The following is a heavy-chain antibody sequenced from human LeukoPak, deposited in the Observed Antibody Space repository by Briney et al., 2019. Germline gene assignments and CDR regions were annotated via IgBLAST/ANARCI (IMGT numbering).Heavy chain of an antibody. CDR2: ISSSSSYI. J-gene: IGHJ5*02. Sequence: GGSLRLSCAASGFTFSSYSMNWVRQAPGKGLEWVSSISSSSSYIYYADSVKGRFTISRDNAKNSLYLQMNSLRAEDTAVYYCARVTTVTTFGFAPWGQGTLVTVSS. D-gene: IGHD4-11*01. CDR3: ARVTTVTTFGFAP. V-gene: IGHV3-21*01. CDR1: GFTFSSYS.